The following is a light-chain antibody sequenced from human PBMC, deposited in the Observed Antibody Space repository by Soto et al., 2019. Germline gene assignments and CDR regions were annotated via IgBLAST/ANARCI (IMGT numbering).Light chain of an antibody. CDR2: DVS. CDR3: CSYAGTYTWV. V-gene: IGLV2-11*01. CDR1: RSDVGGYKY. J-gene: IGLJ3*02. Sequence: QSVLTQPRSVSGSPGQSVTISCTGTRSDVGGYKYVSWYQHHPGKAPKVMIYDVSKRPSGVPDRFSGSKSGNTASLTISGLQAEDEADYHCCSYAGTYTWVFGGGTKLTVL.